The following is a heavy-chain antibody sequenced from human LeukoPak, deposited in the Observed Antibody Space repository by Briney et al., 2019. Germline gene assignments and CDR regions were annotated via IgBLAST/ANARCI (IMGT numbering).Heavy chain of an antibody. CDR1: GFTFSSYW. J-gene: IGHJ2*01. V-gene: IGHV3-7*04. CDR3: ARDRRYSSGNYFHYWYFDL. Sequence: GGSLRLSCAASGFTFSSYWMSRVRQAPGKGLEWVADIQENGGEKYYIDSVKGRFTISRDNAKNSLYLQMNSLRVEDTAVYYCARDRRYSSGNYFHYWYFDLWGRGTQVTVSS. CDR2: IQENGGEK. D-gene: IGHD3-10*01.